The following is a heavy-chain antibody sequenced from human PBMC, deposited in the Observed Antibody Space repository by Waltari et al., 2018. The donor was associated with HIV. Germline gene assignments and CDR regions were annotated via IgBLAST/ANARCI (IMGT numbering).Heavy chain of an antibody. Sequence: QVQLVQSGAEVKKPGASVKVSCQASGYTFSSYYMHWVRQAPGQGLEWMGIINPSGGSTSYAQKFQGRATMTRVTSTSTVYMELSSLRSDDTAVYYCARGVPVDTAMGKYYYYALDVWGQGTTVTVSS. CDR1: GYTFSSYY. D-gene: IGHD5-18*01. V-gene: IGHV1-46*01. CDR3: ARGVPVDTAMGKYYYYALDV. CDR2: INPSGGST. J-gene: IGHJ6*02.